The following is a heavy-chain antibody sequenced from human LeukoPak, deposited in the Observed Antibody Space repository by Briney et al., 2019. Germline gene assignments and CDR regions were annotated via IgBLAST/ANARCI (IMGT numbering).Heavy chain of an antibody. J-gene: IGHJ4*02. V-gene: IGHV4-34*01. CDR2: INHGGST. CDR3: ARGVGASRKELDY. CDR1: GGTFSDYF. D-gene: IGHD3-10*01. Sequence: SETLSLTCAVSGGTFSDYFWSWIRQSPGKGLEWLGDINHGGSTNHNPSLKSRVTLSVSTANKHFSLRLRSVTAADTAVYYCARGVGASRKELDYWGQGTLVTVSS.